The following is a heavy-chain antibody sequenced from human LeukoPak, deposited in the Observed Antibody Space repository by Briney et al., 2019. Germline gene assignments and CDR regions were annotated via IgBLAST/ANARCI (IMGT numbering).Heavy chain of an antibody. D-gene: IGHD3-10*01. CDR3: ARGGSGSYTPNYYGMDV. CDR2: IYTSEST. CDR1: GGSISSYY. Sequence: SETLSLTCTVSGGSISSYYWSRIRQPAGKGLEWIGRIYTSESTNYNPSLKSRVTMSVDTSKNQFSLKLSSVTAADTAVYYCARGGSGSYTPNYYGMDVWGQGTTVTVSS. V-gene: IGHV4-4*07. J-gene: IGHJ6*02.